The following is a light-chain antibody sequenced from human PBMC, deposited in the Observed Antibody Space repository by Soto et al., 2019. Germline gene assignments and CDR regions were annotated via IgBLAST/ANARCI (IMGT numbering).Light chain of an antibody. CDR2: GAS. J-gene: IGKJ2*01. V-gene: IGKV3-15*01. Sequence: EIVMTQSPATLSVSPGEGATLSCRASQSVSSNLAWYQQKPGQAPRLLIYGASTRAAGIPARFSGSGSGTQFTLTRSRLQSEDFADYYCQQYNDWPRAFGQVTKLEIK. CDR1: QSVSSN. CDR3: QQYNDWPRA.